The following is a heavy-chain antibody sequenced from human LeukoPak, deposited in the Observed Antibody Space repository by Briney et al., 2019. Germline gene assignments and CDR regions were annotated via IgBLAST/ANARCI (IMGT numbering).Heavy chain of an antibody. V-gene: IGHV1-2*02. CDR3: ASPSGYSSGWYLDY. CDR1: GYTFTGYY. Sequence: ASVKVSRKASGYTFTGYYMHWVRQAPGQGLEWMGWINPNSGGTNYAQKFQGRVTMTRDTSISTAYMELSRLRSDDTAVYYCASPSGYSSGWYLDYWGQGTLVTVSS. J-gene: IGHJ4*02. D-gene: IGHD6-19*01. CDR2: INPNSGGT.